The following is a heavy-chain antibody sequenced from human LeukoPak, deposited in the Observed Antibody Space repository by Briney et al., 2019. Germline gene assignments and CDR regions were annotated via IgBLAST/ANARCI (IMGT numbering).Heavy chain of an antibody. CDR3: ARAGPTMVRGVITRLLPHYYYGMDV. J-gene: IGHJ6*02. D-gene: IGHD3-10*01. CDR2: INNSGST. V-gene: IGHV4-34*01. Sequence: SGTLSLTCAVYGGSFSCYYLSWIRQPPGKGLEWIGEINNSGSTNYNPSLMSRVTISVDTSKNQFSLKLSSVPAADTAVYYCARAGPTMVRGVITRLLPHYYYGMDVWGQGTTVTVSS. CDR1: GGSFSCYY.